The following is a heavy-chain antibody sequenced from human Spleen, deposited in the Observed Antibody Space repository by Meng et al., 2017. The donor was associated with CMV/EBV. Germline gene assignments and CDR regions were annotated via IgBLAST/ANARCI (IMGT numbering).Heavy chain of an antibody. D-gene: IGHD1-20*01. V-gene: IGHV3-7*01. CDR3: ARGITGTTLGAFDI. CDR2: IKLDGSER. CDR1: GFTFSTYW. Sequence: GESLKISCAASGFTFSTYWMSWVRQAPGKGLEWVANIKLDGSERYYVDSVKGRFTISRDNARNSLYLQMSSLRAEDTAVYYCARGITGTTLGAFDIWGQGTMVTVSS. J-gene: IGHJ3*02.